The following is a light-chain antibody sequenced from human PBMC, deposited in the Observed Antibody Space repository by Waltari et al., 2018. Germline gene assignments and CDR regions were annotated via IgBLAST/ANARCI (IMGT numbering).Light chain of an antibody. CDR1: QSLLDGAGYTH. CDR2: LGS. Sequence: DLVMTQTPVALVVTPGEPASVSCRSSQSLLDGAGYTHLHWYLQKPGQSPQLLIFLGSHRASGVPDRFSGGGTGTEFTLQISRVEAEDVGVYSCLQTLETPPTFGGGTKVEIK. CDR3: LQTLETPPT. J-gene: IGKJ4*01. V-gene: IGKV2-28*01.